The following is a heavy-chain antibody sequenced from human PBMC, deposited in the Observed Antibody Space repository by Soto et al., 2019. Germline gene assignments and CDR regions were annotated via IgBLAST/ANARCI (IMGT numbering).Heavy chain of an antibody. CDR3: AREYWFEYYDFWRPINY. J-gene: IGHJ4*02. D-gene: IGHD3-3*01. V-gene: IGHV3-48*02. Sequence: GGSLRLSCAASGFTFSSYSMNWVRQAPGKGLEWVSYISSSSSTIYYADSVKGRFTISRDNAKNSLYLQMNSLRDEDTAVYYCAREYWFEYYDFWRPINYWGQGTLVTVSS. CDR2: ISSSSSTI. CDR1: GFTFSSYS.